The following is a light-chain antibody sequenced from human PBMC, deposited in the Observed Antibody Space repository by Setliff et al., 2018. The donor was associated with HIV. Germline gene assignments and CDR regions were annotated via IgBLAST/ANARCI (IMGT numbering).Light chain of an antibody. J-gene: IGLJ3*02. CDR3: ETWDNNSWV. CDR1: SGHSNNI. CDR2: VEGSGSY. V-gene: IGLV4-60*03. Sequence: QPVLPQSSSASASLGSSVKLTCTLSSGHSNNIIAWHQQQPGKAPRYLMKVEGSGSYNKGSGVPDRFSGSSSGADRYLTISNLQSEDEADYYCETWDNNSWVFGGGTKVT.